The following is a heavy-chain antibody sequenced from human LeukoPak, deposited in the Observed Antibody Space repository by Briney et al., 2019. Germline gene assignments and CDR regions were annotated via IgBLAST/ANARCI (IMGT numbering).Heavy chain of an antibody. J-gene: IGHJ6*04. CDR2: ISSSGSTI. V-gene: IGHV3-48*04. D-gene: IGHD3-10*01. CDR1: GFTFSTYW. Sequence: GGSLRLSCAASGFTFSTYWMNWVRQAPGKGLEWVSYISSSGSTIYYADSVKGRFTISRDNAKNSLYLQMNSLRAEDTAVYYCASYPIGGSGSYYYYYYGMDVWGKGTTVTVSS. CDR3: ASYPIGGSGSYYYYYYGMDV.